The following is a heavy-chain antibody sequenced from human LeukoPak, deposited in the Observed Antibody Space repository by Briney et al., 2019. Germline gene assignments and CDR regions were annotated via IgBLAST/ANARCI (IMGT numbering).Heavy chain of an antibody. J-gene: IGHJ4*02. V-gene: IGHV4-59*01. CDR3: ARATVTYDFWSGYPSYFDS. D-gene: IGHD3-3*01. CDR1: GGSINSDY. Sequence: SETLSLTCIVSGGSINSDYWIWIRQPPGKGLEWIGNVFHTGNTNYSPSLRSRVTISLDTSKSQFSLSLRSVAAADTAVYYCARATVTYDFWSGYPSYFDSWGQGTLVTVSS. CDR2: VFHTGNT.